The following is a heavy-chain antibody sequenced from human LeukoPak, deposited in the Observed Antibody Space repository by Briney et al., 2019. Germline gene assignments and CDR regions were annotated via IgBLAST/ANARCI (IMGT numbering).Heavy chain of an antibody. CDR3: ASARESCIGSSCYEYFHH. J-gene: IGHJ1*01. CDR1: GFTVTTKS. Sequence: PGGSLRLSCAASGFTVTTKSMAWVRQAPGRGLEWVSVFYSPGSTYYADSVHGRFTISRDTPLNTLFLQMNSLRVEDTAVYYCASARESCIGSSCYEYFHHWGQGTPLTVSS. V-gene: IGHV3-53*01. CDR2: FYSPGST. D-gene: IGHD2-2*01.